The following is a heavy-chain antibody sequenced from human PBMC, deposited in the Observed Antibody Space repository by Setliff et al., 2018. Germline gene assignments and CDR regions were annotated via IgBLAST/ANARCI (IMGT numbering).Heavy chain of an antibody. D-gene: IGHD3-10*01. CDR2: IYYSGLT. J-gene: IGHJ5*02. CDR3: AGYQGSGSNYKVVNWFDP. CDR1: GGSIRSSTHY. V-gene: IGHV4-39*02. Sequence: SETLSLTCTVSGGSIRSSTHYWGWIRQPPGEGLEWIGTIYYSGLTYYTPSLRSRATISVDTSKNRFSLQLSSVTAADTAVYYCAGYQGSGSNYKVVNWFDPWGQGTLVTVSS.